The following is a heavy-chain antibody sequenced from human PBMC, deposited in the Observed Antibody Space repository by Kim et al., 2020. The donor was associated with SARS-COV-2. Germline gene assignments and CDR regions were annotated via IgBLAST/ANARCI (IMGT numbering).Heavy chain of an antibody. J-gene: IGHJ3*02. D-gene: IGHD3-9*01. V-gene: IGHV4-39*01. CDR3: ARKGWTIGDAFDI. Sequence: YNPSLKSRVTISVDTSKNQFALKLSSVTAADTAVYYCARKGWTIGDAFDIWGQGTMVTVSS.